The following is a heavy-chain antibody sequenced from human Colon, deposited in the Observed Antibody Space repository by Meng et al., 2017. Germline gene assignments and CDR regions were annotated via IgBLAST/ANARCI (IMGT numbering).Heavy chain of an antibody. CDR2: ISYNGGHI. Sequence: QLQVGASGGGMVQSGGSLGLSCAVSGLNPGIYTMHWVRQAPGKGLEWVSVISYNGGHIYYADSVKGRFTISRDNSRSSVYLQMNSLRDEDTAVYYCASHGGGAWGLGTLVTVSS. J-gene: IGHJ5*02. V-gene: IGHV3-30*01. CDR1: GLNPGIYT. D-gene: IGHD3-10*01. CDR3: ASHGGGA.